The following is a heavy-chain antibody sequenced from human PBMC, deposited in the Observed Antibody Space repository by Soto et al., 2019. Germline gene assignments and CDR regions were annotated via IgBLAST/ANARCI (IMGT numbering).Heavy chain of an antibody. CDR2: ISSSSSTI. D-gene: IGHD3-3*01. CDR3: ARRADTYYDFWSGSSTELSFDY. Sequence: HPGGSLRLSCAASGFTFSSYSMNWVRQAPGKGLEWVSYISSSSSTIYYADSVKGRFTISRDNAKNSLYLQMNSLRDEDTAVYYCARRADTYYDFWSGSSTELSFDYWGQGTLVTVSS. J-gene: IGHJ4*02. V-gene: IGHV3-48*02. CDR1: GFTFSSYS.